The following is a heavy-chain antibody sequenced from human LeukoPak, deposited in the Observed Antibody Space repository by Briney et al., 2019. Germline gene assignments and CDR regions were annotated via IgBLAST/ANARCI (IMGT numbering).Heavy chain of an antibody. CDR2: IYPGDSDT. J-gene: IGHJ3*02. D-gene: IGHD2-2*01. V-gene: IGHV5-51*01. CDR3: ARRSPAAYCSSTSCHDAFDI. CDR1: GYSFTSYW. Sequence: GESLKISCKGSGYSFTSYWIGWVRQMPVKGLEWMGIIYPGDSDTRYSPSFQGQVTISADKSISTAYLQWSSLKASDTAMYYCARRSPAAYCSSTSCHDAFDIWGQGTMVTVSS.